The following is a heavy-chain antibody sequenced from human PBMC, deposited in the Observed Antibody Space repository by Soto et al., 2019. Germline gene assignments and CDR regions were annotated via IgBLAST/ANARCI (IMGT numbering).Heavy chain of an antibody. CDR1: GYTFTSYW. CDR2: IDPSDSYT. J-gene: IGHJ4*02. CDR3: ARNSYSSRWDFFDY. D-gene: IGHD6-13*01. Sequence: ISCRGSGYTFTSYWITWVRQMPGKGLEWMARIDPSDSYTNYSPSFQGHVTISVDKSINTAYLQWSGLKASDTAMYFCARNSYSSRWDFFDYWGQGSMVTVSS. V-gene: IGHV5-10-1*01.